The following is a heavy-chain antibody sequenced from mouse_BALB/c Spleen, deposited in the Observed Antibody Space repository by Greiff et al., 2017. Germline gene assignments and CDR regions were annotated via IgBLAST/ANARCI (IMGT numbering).Heavy chain of an antibody. CDR2: INPSNGRT. J-gene: IGHJ3*01. D-gene: IGHD2-14*01. CDR3: AAYYRSFWFAY. V-gene: IGHV1S81*02. CDR1: GYTFTSYW. Sequence: QVQLQQPGAELVKPGASVKLSCKASGYTFTSYWMHWVKQRPGQGLEWIGEINPSNGRTNYNEKFKSKATLTVDKSSSTAYMQLSSLTSEDSAVYYCAAYYRSFWFAYGGQGTLVTGSA.